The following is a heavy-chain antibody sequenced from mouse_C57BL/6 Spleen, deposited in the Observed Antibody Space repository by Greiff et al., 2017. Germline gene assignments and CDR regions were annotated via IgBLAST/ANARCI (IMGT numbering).Heavy chain of an antibody. Sequence: VQLQQSGAELVKPGASVKLSCTASGFNIKDYYMHWVKQRTEQGLEWIGRIDPEDGDTKYAPKFQGKATITADTSSNTAYLQLSSLTSEDTAVYYCAPGQLRFPFAYWGQGTLVTVSA. CDR1: GFNIKDYY. V-gene: IGHV14-2*01. D-gene: IGHD3-2*02. CDR3: APGQLRFPFAY. J-gene: IGHJ3*01. CDR2: IDPEDGDT.